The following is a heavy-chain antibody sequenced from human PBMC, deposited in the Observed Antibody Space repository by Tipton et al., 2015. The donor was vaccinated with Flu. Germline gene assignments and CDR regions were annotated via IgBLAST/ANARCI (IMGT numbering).Heavy chain of an antibody. CDR3: ASKVANWGLWEPLDY. CDR1: GDSISSGTHY. CDR2: INHSGTT. D-gene: IGHD7-27*01. Sequence: TLSLTCTVSGDSISSGTHYWSWIRQPAGKGLEWVGEINHSGTTNYNPSLTSRVTISADTSKKQFSLRLTSVTAADAAVYYCASKVANWGLWEPLDYWGHGTLVTVSS. J-gene: IGHJ4*01. V-gene: IGHV4-61*09.